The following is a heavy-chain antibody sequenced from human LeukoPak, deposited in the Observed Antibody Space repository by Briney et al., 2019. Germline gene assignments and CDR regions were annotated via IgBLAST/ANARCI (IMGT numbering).Heavy chain of an antibody. D-gene: IGHD3-16*02. J-gene: IGHJ4*02. CDR1: GYSISSGYY. V-gene: IGHV4-38-2*02. CDR3: ARMNWGSYRCFDY. CDR2: IYHSGST. Sequence: SETLSLTCTVSGYSISSGYYWGWIRQPPGKGLEWIGSIYHSGSTYYNPSLKSRVTISVDTSKNQFSLKLSSVTAADTAVYYCARMNWGSYRCFDYWGQGTLVTVSS.